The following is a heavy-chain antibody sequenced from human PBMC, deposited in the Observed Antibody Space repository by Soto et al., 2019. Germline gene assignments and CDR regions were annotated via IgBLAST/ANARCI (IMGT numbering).Heavy chain of an antibody. V-gene: IGHV3-33*01. CDR2: IWSDGSNT. J-gene: IGHJ6*03. CDR3: ARGRRNPPSGYYYFYVDV. D-gene: IGHD3-10*01. CDR1: GFNFRNYG. Sequence: QVQLIESGGGVVQPGRSLRLSCAASGFNFRNYGMHWLRQAPGKGLEWAAVIWSDGSNTYYGDSVKGRFSISRDNSKNARYLEMNSLIVEDTSVYYCARGRRNPPSGYYYFYVDVWGKGVTVNLSS.